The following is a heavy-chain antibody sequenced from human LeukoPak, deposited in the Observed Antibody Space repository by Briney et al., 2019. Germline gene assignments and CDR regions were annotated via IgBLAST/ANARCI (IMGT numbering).Heavy chain of an antibody. CDR1: GYTFDENH. CDR2: INPKRGAT. Sequence: TVKVSCKASGYTFDENHIHWVRQAPGQGPEWNGWINPKRGATDSAQQCQGRLTMTRDTSIGTASMDLSGLRLDDTGIYYCARAGDESTGHYDSLHFWGQGTMVTVSS. J-gene: IGHJ3*01. CDR3: ARAGDESTGHYDSLHF. D-gene: IGHD2-8*02. V-gene: IGHV1-2*02.